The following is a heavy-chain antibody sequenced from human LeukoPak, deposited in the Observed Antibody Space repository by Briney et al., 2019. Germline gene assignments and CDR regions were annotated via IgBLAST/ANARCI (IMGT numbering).Heavy chain of an antibody. CDR1: GYTFTSYG. CDR3: ARNIAWRQQDYYYYYGMDV. Sequence: ASVKVSCKASGYTFTSYGISWVRQAPGQGLEWMGWISAYNGNTNYAQKLQGRVTMTTDTSTSTAYMELRSLRSDDTAVYYCARNIAWRQQDYYYYYGMDVWGQGTTVTVSS. CDR2: ISAYNGNT. J-gene: IGHJ6*02. V-gene: IGHV1-18*01. D-gene: IGHD1-1*01.